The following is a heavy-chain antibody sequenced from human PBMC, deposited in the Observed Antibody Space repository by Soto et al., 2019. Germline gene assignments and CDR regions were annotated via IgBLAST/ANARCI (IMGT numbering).Heavy chain of an antibody. Sequence: PSETLSLTCAVSGDSISSYYWSWIRQPPGKGLEWIAYISDSGNFNYSPSPRSRATMSVDMSKNQLSLKLTSVTAADAAMYYCARGGEHLGWFDPWGQGTLVTVSS. CDR2: ISDSGNF. J-gene: IGHJ5*02. V-gene: IGHV4-59*01. CDR3: ARGGEHLGWFDP. CDR1: GDSISSYY.